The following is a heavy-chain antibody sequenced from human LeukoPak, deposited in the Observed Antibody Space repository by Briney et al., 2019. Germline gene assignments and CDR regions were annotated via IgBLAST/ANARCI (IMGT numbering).Heavy chain of an antibody. Sequence: SETLSLTCTVSGGSISSGDYYWSWIRQPPGKGLEWIGYIYYSGSTNYNPSLKSRVTISVDTSKNQFSLKLSSVTAADTAVYYCARGGYSSSWYGYWGQGTLVTVSS. D-gene: IGHD6-13*01. V-gene: IGHV4-30-4*01. CDR3: ARGGYSSSWYGY. J-gene: IGHJ4*02. CDR2: IYYSGST. CDR1: GGSISSGDYY.